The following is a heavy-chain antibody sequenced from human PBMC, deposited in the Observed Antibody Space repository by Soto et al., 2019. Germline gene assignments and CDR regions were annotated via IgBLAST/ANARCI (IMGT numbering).Heavy chain of an antibody. CDR1: GYAFIGYY. V-gene: IGHV1-2*02. CDR2: INPKSGVT. Sequence: GXSVKVSCNAVGYAFIGYYMHWVRQAPGQGLEWMGWINPKSGVTNYAQKFQGRVTMTRDTSITTAYMELSSLRSDDTAVYYCARGDVNWFDPWGQGTLVTVSS. CDR3: ARGDVNWFDP. J-gene: IGHJ5*02. D-gene: IGHD2-21*02.